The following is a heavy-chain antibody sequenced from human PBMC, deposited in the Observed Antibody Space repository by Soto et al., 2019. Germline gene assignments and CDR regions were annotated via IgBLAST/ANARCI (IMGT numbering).Heavy chain of an antibody. CDR3: ARDMRGWELTNSDYGMDV. CDR1: GYTFTSYG. CDR2: ISVYTGNT. D-gene: IGHD1-26*01. V-gene: IGHV1-18*01. Sequence: QVQLVQSGAEVKKPGASVKVSCKASGYTFTSYGISWVRQAPGQGLEWMRWISVYTGNTNYAQRLQGRVTMTTDTSTTSAFMELRSLRSDDTAVYYCARDMRGWELTNSDYGMDVWGQGTTVTVSS. J-gene: IGHJ6*02.